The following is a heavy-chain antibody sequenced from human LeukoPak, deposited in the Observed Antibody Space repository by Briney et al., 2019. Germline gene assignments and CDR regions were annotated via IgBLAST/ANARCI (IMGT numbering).Heavy chain of an antibody. Sequence: GGSLSPSCAASGFTFSSYAMSWVRQAPGKGLEWVSAISGSGGSTYYADSVKGRFTISRDNSKNTLYLQMNSLRAEDTAVYYCAKRTGDGCSSTSCYDPSWYFDLWGRGTLVTVSS. J-gene: IGHJ2*01. CDR3: AKRTGDGCSSTSCYDPSWYFDL. V-gene: IGHV3-23*01. CDR2: ISGSGGST. CDR1: GFTFSSYA. D-gene: IGHD2-2*01.